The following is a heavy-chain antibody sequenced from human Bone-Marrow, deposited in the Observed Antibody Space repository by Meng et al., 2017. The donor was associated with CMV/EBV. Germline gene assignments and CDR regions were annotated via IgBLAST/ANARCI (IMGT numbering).Heavy chain of an antibody. CDR3: ARDRALERRGQPDY. J-gene: IGHJ4*02. Sequence: ASVKVSCKASGYAFTGYYMHWVRQAPGQGLEWMGWINPNSGGTNYAQKFQGRVTMTRDTSISTAYMELSRLRSDDTAVYYCARDRALERRGQPDYWGQGTLVNVAS. CDR1: GYAFTGYY. V-gene: IGHV1-2*02. CDR2: INPNSGGT. D-gene: IGHD1-1*01.